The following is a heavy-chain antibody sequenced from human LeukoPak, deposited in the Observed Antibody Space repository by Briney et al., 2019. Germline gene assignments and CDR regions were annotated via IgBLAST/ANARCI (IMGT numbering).Heavy chain of an antibody. D-gene: IGHD3-3*01. V-gene: IGHV4-61*02. CDR3: ARSPGGLTIFGETQPWGYYYYMDV. J-gene: IGHJ6*03. CDR1: GGSISSGSYY. CDR2: IYTSGST. Sequence: PSETLSLTCTVSGGSISSGSYYWSWIRQPAGKGLEWIGRIYTSGSTNYNPSLKSRVTISVDTSKNQFSLKLSSVTAADTAVYYCARSPGGLTIFGETQPWGYYYYMDVWGKGTTVTVSS.